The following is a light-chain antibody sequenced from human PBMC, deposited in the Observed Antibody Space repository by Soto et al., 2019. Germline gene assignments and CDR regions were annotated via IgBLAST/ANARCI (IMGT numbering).Light chain of an antibody. CDR1: SGHSTYA. Sequence: QLVLTQSPSASASLGASVKLTCTLSSGHSTYAIAWHQQQPGEGPRYLMKLNSDGSHNRGDGIPDRFSGSRSGAEWYLTISSLQSEDEADYYCQTWGSGIVLFGGGTKVTVL. V-gene: IGLV4-69*01. J-gene: IGLJ2*01. CDR3: QTWGSGIVL. CDR2: LNSDGSH.